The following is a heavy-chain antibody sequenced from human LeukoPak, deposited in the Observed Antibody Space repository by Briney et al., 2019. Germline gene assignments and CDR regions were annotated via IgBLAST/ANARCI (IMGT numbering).Heavy chain of an antibody. V-gene: IGHV4-31*03. CDR3: ARERGSKPFDP. J-gene: IGHJ5*02. CDR2: IYYSGST. D-gene: IGHD6-13*01. Sequence: SETLSLTCTVSGGSISSGGYYWRWIRQHPGKGLEWIGYIYYSGSTYYNPSLKSRVTISVDTSKNQFSLKLSSVTAADTAVYYCARERGSKPFDPWGQGTLVTVSS. CDR1: GGSISSGGYY.